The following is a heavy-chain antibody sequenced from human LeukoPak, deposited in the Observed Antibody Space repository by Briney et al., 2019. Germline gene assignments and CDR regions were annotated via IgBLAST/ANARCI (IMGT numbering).Heavy chain of an antibody. Sequence: SETLSLTCAVSGGSISSSNWWSWVRQPPGKGLEWIGEIYHSGSTNYNPSLKSRVTISVDKSKNQFSLKLSSVTAADTAVYYCAANYYDSSGTDYWGQGTLDTVSS. CDR2: IYHSGST. V-gene: IGHV4-4*02. CDR3: AANYYDSSGTDY. D-gene: IGHD3-22*01. CDR1: GGSISSSNW. J-gene: IGHJ4*02.